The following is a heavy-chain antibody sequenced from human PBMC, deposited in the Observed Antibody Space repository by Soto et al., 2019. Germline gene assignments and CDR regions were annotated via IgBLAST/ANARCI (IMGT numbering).Heavy chain of an antibody. CDR2: ISGDGLST. V-gene: IGHV3-23*01. CDR3: ARRPDAFDI. CDR1: GSTFTDFT. Sequence: GGSLRLSCAGSGSTFTDFTMTWVRQAPGKGLEWVSAISGDGLSTYYAGSVKGRFTISRDNSKTTLYLQMNSLRAEDTAVYYCARRPDAFDIWGRGTMVTVS. J-gene: IGHJ3*02.